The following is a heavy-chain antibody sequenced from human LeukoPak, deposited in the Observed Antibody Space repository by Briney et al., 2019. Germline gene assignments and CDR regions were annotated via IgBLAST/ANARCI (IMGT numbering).Heavy chain of an antibody. D-gene: IGHD1-26*01. J-gene: IGHJ4*02. Sequence: SETLSLTCAVYGGSFSGYYWSWIRRPPGKGLEWIGRIYTTGNTNYNPSLKSRVTISLDTSKNQFSLKLSSVSAEDTALYYCARERLGGSYYRPVDYWGQGTLVTVSS. CDR3: ARERLGGSYYRPVDY. V-gene: IGHV4-4*08. CDR1: GGSFSGYY. CDR2: IYTTGNT.